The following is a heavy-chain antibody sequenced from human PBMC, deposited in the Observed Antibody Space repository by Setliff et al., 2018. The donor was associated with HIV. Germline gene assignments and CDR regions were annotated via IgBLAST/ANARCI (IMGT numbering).Heavy chain of an antibody. J-gene: IGHJ6*03. CDR3: ARQVWLSDNHYYYYMDV. Sequence: SETLSLSCTLSGGSINNSDCNWAWIRQSPGKGLEWIASANYIGSTYYSSLKSRAAISVDTSRNHFSLRLSSVTAADTATYYCARQVWLSDNHYYYYMDVWGKGATVTVSS. D-gene: IGHD2-21*01. V-gene: IGHV4-39*01. CDR1: GGSINNSDCN. CDR2: ANYIGST.